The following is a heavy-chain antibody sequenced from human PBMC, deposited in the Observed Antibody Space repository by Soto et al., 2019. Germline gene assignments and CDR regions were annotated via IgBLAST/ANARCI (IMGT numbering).Heavy chain of an antibody. Sequence: TLSLTCAVSGGSISSSNWWSWVRQPPGKGLEWIGEIYHSGSTNYNPSLKSRVTISVDKSKNQFSLKLSSVTAADTAVYYCASLVTPPRQVDYWGQGTLVTVSS. CDR3: ASLVTPPRQVDY. CDR1: GGSISSSNW. D-gene: IGHD4-4*01. CDR2: IYHSGST. V-gene: IGHV4-4*02. J-gene: IGHJ4*02.